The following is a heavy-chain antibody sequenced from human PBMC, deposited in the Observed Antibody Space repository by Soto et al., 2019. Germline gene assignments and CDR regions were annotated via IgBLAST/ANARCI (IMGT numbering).Heavy chain of an antibody. V-gene: IGHV4-39*01. CDR2: IYSGGTT. CDR1: GGSISSIGYC. D-gene: IGHD2-15*01. CDR3: ARGGYCTGGSCSIY. Sequence: SGTLSLTCTVSGGSISSIGYCWGWIRRAPGKGLEWIGSIYSGGTTYYNPSSKSRVSISVDTSKNQFSLKLTSVTAADTAVYYCARGGYCTGGSCSIYWGQGTRATVSP. J-gene: IGHJ4*02.